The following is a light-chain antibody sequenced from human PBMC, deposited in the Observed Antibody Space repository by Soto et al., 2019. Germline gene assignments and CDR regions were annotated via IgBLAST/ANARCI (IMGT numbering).Light chain of an antibody. CDR2: DAS. J-gene: IGKJ4*01. CDR1: QSVSSN. Sequence: EIVMTQSPATLSVSPGERVILSCRASQSVSSNLAWYQQKPGQAPRLLIYDASNRATGIPARFSGSGSGTDFTLTISSLEPEDFAVYYCQQRSNWPLTFGGGTKVDIK. CDR3: QQRSNWPLT. V-gene: IGKV3-11*01.